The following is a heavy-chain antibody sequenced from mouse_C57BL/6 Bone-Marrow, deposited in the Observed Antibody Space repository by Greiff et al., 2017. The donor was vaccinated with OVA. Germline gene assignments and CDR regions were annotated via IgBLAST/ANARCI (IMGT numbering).Heavy chain of an antibody. CDR1: GYTFTSYW. V-gene: IGHV1-69*01. Sequence: QVQLKQPGAELVMPGASVKLSCKASGYTFTSYWMHWVKQRPGQGLEWIGEIDPSDSYTNYNQKFKGKSTLTVDKSSSTAYMQLSSLTSEDSAVYYCARSYDYDGDWYFDVWGTGTTVTVSS. D-gene: IGHD2-4*01. CDR2: IDPSDSYT. CDR3: ARSYDYDGDWYFDV. J-gene: IGHJ1*03.